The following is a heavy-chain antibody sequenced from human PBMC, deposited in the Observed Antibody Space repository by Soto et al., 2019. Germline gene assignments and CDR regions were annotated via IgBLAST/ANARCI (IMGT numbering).Heavy chain of an antibody. CDR3: AKGRGGSGSLTPRVDF. Sequence: GGSLRLSCAASGFTFNNYAMTWVRQAPGKGLEWVSAISGGGDTTSYADSVKGRFAVSRDGSKNTLYLQMSSLRAEDTALYYCAKGRGGSGSLTPRVDFWGQGTLVTVSS. V-gene: IGHV3-23*01. D-gene: IGHD3-10*01. J-gene: IGHJ4*02. CDR2: ISGGGDTT. CDR1: GFTFNNYA.